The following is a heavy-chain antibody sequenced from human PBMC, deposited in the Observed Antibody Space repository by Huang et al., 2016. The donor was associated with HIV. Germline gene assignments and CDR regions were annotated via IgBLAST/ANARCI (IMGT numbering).Heavy chain of an antibody. CDR2: IFSSGST. CDR3: ARIAYRGGYNLAFDI. V-gene: IGHV4-4*07. D-gene: IGHD5-12*01. J-gene: IGHJ3*02. Sequence: QVQLQESGPGLVKPSETLSLTCTVPGGSIRTNYWSWIRQPAGKGLEWIGRIFSSGSTNYNPSLGSRVTMSIDTSKNQFSLKLSSVTAADTAVYYCARIAYRGGYNLAFDIWGQGTMVTVSS. CDR1: GGSIRTNY.